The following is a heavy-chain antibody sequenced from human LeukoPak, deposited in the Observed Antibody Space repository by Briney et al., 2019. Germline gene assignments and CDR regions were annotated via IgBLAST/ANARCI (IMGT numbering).Heavy chain of an antibody. CDR2: IGRSGSPM. J-gene: IGHJ4*02. CDR1: GFTFSNYE. D-gene: IGHD3-3*02. CDR3: ARDIFAVVHSGYFDC. V-gene: IGHV3-48*03. Sequence: AGGSLRLSCAASGFTFSNYEMNWVRQAPGKGLEWVSYIGRSGSPMYYADSVKGRFTISRDNAKNSLYLQMNNLRDEDAAVYYCARDIFAVVHSGYFDCWGQGTLVTVSS.